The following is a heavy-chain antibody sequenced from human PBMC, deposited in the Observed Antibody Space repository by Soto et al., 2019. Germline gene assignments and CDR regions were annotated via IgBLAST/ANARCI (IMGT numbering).Heavy chain of an antibody. V-gene: IGHV1-18*04. CDR2: ISAYNGNT. Sequence: ASVKVSCKASGYTFTSYGISWVRQAPGQGLEWMGWISAYNGNTNYAQKLQGRVTMTTDTSTSTAYMELRSLRSDDTAVYYCARCPAPPPYCDFWSGYYRHYYGMDVWGQGTTVTVSS. CDR3: ARCPAPPPYCDFWSGYYRHYYGMDV. J-gene: IGHJ6*02. CDR1: GYTFTSYG. D-gene: IGHD3-3*01.